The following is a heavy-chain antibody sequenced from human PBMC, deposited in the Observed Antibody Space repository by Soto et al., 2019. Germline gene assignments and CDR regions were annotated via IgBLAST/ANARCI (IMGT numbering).Heavy chain of an antibody. Sequence: SETLSLTCAVYGGNFIGYYWSWIRQPPGKGLEWIGEINHSGSTNYNPSLKSRVTISVDTSKNQFSLKLSSVTAADTAVYYCARGEILRLWGQGTLVTVSS. CDR3: ARGEILRL. CDR2: INHSGST. J-gene: IGHJ4*02. CDR1: GGNFIGYY. V-gene: IGHV4-34*01. D-gene: IGHD3-10*01.